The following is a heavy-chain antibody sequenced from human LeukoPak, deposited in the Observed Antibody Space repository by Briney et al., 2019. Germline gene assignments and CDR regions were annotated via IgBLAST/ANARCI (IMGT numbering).Heavy chain of an antibody. CDR2: IYSGGST. V-gene: IGHV3-66*02. Sequence: GGSLRLSCAASGFTVSRNYMSWVRQAPGKGLEWVSVIYSGGSTYYADSVKGRFTISRDNSKNTLYLQMNSLRAEDTAVYYCARERARYYYGSGSFFDYWGQGTLVTVSS. D-gene: IGHD3-10*01. CDR1: GFTVSRNY. CDR3: ARERARYYYGSGSFFDY. J-gene: IGHJ4*02.